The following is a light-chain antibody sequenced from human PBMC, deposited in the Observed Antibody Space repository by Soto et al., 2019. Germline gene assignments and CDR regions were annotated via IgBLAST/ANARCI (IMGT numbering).Light chain of an antibody. J-gene: IGLJ1*01. CDR2: DVD. CDR3: CSNAGRPDV. V-gene: IGLV2-11*01. Sequence: QSALTQPRSVSGSPGQSVAISCTGTSSDIGGYNYVSWYQQHPGKAPKVMIYDVDKRPSGVPDRFSGSKSGNTASLTISDLQTGDEADYYCCSNAGRPDVFGTGTKVTVL. CDR1: SSDIGGYNY.